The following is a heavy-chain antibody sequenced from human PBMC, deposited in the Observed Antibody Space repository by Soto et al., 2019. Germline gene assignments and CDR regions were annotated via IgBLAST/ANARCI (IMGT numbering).Heavy chain of an antibody. CDR2: LIPVFGSP. V-gene: IGHV1-69*01. Sequence: QVQLVQSGAEVKKPGSTVTVSCKTSGGTFSKDAINWVRQAPGQGLEWMGLLIPVFGSPIYAQKFQGRIRITADESTSTALRDLSSLRSEDTAVDYCTRVLGFTFEPGKTRYYAVDDWGQGTTVSVSS. D-gene: IGHD3-9*01. CDR3: TRVLGFTFEPGKTRYYAVDD. CDR1: GGTFSKDA. J-gene: IGHJ6*02.